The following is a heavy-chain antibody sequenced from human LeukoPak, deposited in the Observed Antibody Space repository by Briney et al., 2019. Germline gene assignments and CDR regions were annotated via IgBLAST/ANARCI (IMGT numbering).Heavy chain of an antibody. J-gene: IGHJ4*01. CDR1: GYTFTSYA. Sequence: ASVKVSCKASGYTFTSYAMHWVRQAPGQRLEWMGWINAGNGNTKYSQKFQGRVTITRDTSASTAYMELSSLRSEDTAVYYCAREVEDILTGYYYFDYWGQEPWSPSPQ. D-gene: IGHD3-9*01. CDR3: AREVEDILTGYYYFDY. CDR2: INAGNGNT. V-gene: IGHV1-3*01.